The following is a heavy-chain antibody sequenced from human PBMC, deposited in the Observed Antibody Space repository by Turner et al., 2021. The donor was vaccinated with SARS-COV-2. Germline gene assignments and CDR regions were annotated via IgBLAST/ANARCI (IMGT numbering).Heavy chain of an antibody. Sequence: QVQVVQSGAEVKKPGSSVKVSCKASGGTFSNFAISWVRQAPGQGLEWRGGIIPIFGTANYEQKFQGRVTITADESTSTAYMELSSLRSEDTAVYYCARGGSGWYGYYYYGMDVWGQGTTVIVSS. V-gene: IGHV1-69*01. CDR3: ARGGSGWYGYYYYGMDV. D-gene: IGHD6-19*01. CDR1: GGTFSNFA. CDR2: IIPIFGTA. J-gene: IGHJ6*02.